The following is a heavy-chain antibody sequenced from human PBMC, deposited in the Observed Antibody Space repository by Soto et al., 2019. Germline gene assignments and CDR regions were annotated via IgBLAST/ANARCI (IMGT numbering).Heavy chain of an antibody. D-gene: IGHD3-16*01. CDR1: GFTFSSYGTFSSYG. CDR2: ISYDGSNK. Sequence: QVQLVESGGGVVQPGRSLRLSCAASGFTFSSYGTFSSYGMHWVRQAPGKGLEWVAVISYDGSNKYYADSVKGRFTISRDNSKNTLYLQMDSLKPEDTAVYYCTVLEGAFDIWGQGTMVTVSS. J-gene: IGHJ3*02. CDR3: TVLEGAFDI. V-gene: IGHV3-30*03.